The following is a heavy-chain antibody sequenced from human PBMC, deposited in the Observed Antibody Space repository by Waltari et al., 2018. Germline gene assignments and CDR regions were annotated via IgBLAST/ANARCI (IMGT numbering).Heavy chain of an antibody. CDR1: GGALRRVSYY. V-gene: IGHV4-39*01. Sequence: QLQLQESGPGLMKPSETLSLTCTVSGGALRRVSYYWGWIRQSPGKGLEWIASIYYTGTTYYNPALESRVTISGDTSKNQFSLRLSSVTAADTAVYYCARHWKRNGYRFDPWGQGTLVTVSS. J-gene: IGHJ5*02. D-gene: IGHD5-12*01. CDR2: IYYTGTT. CDR3: ARHWKRNGYRFDP.